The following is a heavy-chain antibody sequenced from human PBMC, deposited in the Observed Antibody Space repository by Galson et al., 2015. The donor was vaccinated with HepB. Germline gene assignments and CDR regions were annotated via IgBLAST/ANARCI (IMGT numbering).Heavy chain of an antibody. CDR2: ISYDGSNK. CDR1: GFTFSSYA. Sequence: SLRLSCAASGFTFSSYAMHWVRQAPGKGLEWVAVISYDGSNKYYADSVKGRFTISRDNSKNTLYLQMNSLRAEDTAVYYCASLNEVAQGNYFDYWGQGTLVTVSS. CDR3: ASLNEVAQGNYFDY. V-gene: IGHV3-30-3*01. J-gene: IGHJ4*02. D-gene: IGHD5-12*01.